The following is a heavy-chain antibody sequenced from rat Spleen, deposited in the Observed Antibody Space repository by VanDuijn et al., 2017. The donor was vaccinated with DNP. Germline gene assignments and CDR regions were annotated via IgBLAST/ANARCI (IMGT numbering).Heavy chain of an antibody. CDR2: RSSGGST. CDR1: GFSLSSYT. Sequence: QVQLKESGPGLVQPSQTLSLTCTVSGFSLSSYTINWVRQPPGKGLEWIAARSSGGSTYYNSSHKSRLSITRDTSKSQVFLKVNSLQTEDTATYYCARDGQWDYLDYWGQGVMVTVSS. CDR3: ARDGQWDYLDY. V-gene: IGHV2-6*01. D-gene: IGHD1-1*01. J-gene: IGHJ2*01.